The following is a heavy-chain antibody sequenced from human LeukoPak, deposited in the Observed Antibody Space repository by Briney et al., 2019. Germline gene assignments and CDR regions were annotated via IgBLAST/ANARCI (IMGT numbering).Heavy chain of an antibody. CDR3: AAGMGFDY. J-gene: IGHJ4*02. CDR1: GFTFASYA. Sequence: PGGSLRLSCAASGFTFASYAMHWVRQPPGKGLEWVTLLAYDGTNKQYADSVKGRFTISRDNSQNTVDLHMDSLRAEDTAVYYCAAGMGFDYWGQGTLVTVSS. D-gene: IGHD6-13*01. CDR2: LAYDGTNK. V-gene: IGHV3-30*04.